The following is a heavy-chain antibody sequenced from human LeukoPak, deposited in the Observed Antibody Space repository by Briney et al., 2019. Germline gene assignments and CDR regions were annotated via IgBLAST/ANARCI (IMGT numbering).Heavy chain of an antibody. CDR1: GFTFSNFA. CDR2: ISGSGDST. V-gene: IGHV3-23*01. Sequence: GGSLRLSCAASGFTFSNFAMSWVRQAPGKGLEWVSAISGSGDSTYYTDSVKGRFTISRDNSRNTLYLQMDSLRADDTAVYYCAKDPTCFSNSLQYFQHWGQGTLVTVSS. CDR3: AKDPTCFSNSLQYFQH. D-gene: IGHD6-13*01. J-gene: IGHJ1*01.